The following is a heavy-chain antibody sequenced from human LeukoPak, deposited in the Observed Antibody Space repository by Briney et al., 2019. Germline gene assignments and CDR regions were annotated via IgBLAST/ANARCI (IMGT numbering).Heavy chain of an antibody. Sequence: PSETLSLTCTVSGGSISSYYWSWIRQPPGKGLEWIGYIYYSGSTNYNPSLKSRVTISVDTSKNQFSLKLSSVTAADTAVYYCVRGRGYSYEEFDYWGQGTLVTVSS. CDR3: VRGRGYSYEEFDY. CDR2: IYYSGST. V-gene: IGHV4-59*01. CDR1: GGSISSYY. D-gene: IGHD5-18*01. J-gene: IGHJ4*02.